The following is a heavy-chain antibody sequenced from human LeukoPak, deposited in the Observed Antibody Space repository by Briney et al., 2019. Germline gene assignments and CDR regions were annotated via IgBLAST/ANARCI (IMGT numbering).Heavy chain of an antibody. V-gene: IGHV4-59*01. J-gene: IGHJ6*04. CDR3: AGSRVTMVRGVIITSPYYYGMDV. CDR2: IYYSGST. Sequence: SETLSLTCTVSGGSISSYYWSWIRQPPGKGLEWIGYIYYSGSTNYNPSLKSRVTISVDTSKNQFSLKPSSVTAADTAVYYCAGSRVTMVRGVIITSPYYYGMDVWGKGTTVTVFS. D-gene: IGHD3-10*01. CDR1: GGSISSYY.